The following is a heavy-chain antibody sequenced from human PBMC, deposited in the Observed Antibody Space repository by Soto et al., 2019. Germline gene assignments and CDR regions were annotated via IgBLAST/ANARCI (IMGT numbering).Heavy chain of an antibody. Sequence: QVHLVQSGADVKQPGASVKVSCKASGYTFTGYYIHWVRQAPGQGLEWMGRINPDSGDADYGQKFQGRVTLTRDTSVSAGYMELSRLRSDDTAVYYCARDGYSPSDYWGQGTLVTVSS. V-gene: IGHV1-2*06. CDR2: INPDSGDA. CDR3: ARDGYSPSDY. CDR1: GYTFTGYY. J-gene: IGHJ4*02. D-gene: IGHD3-22*01.